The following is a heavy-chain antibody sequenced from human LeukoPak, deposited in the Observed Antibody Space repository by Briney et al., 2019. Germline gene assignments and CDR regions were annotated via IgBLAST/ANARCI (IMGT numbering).Heavy chain of an antibody. Sequence: ASVKVSCKASGYTFTSYDINWVRQATGQGLEWMGWMNPNSGNTGYAQKFQGRVTMTRNTSISTAYMELSSLRSEDTAVYYFARGTIAHQRWLQFRRREAWSVPDYWGQGTLVTVSS. CDR1: GYTFTSYD. CDR2: MNPNSGNT. CDR3: ARGTIAHQRWLQFRRREAWSVPDY. D-gene: IGHD5-24*01. V-gene: IGHV1-8*01. J-gene: IGHJ4*02.